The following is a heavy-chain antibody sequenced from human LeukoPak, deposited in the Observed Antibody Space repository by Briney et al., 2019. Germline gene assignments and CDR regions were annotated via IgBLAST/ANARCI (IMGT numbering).Heavy chain of an antibody. CDR2: ISGSGGST. D-gene: IGHD3-10*01. CDR3: AKFSGGERAASCDY. V-gene: IGHV3-23*01. CDR1: GFTFSSYA. Sequence: GGSLRLSCAASGFTFSSYAMSWVRQAPGKGLEWVSAISGSGGSTYYADSVKGRFTISRDNSKNTLYLQMNSLRAEDTAVYYCAKFSGGERAASCDYWGQGTLVTVSS. J-gene: IGHJ4*02.